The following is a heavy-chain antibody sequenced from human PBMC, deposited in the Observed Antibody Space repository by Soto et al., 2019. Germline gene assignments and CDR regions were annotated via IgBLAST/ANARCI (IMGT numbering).Heavy chain of an antibody. D-gene: IGHD3-22*01. CDR1: GGSFSGHS. CDR3: STRAYDTNGYYRFDH. J-gene: IGHJ5*01. V-gene: IGHV4-34*01. CDR2: INHSGRV. Sequence: SETLSLTCAVYGGSFSGHSWTWIRQSPGKGLEWIGDINHSGRVNYSPSLKSRVTISLDTSKNQFSLTLSAVTAADTAMYYCSTRAYDTNGYYRFDHWGQGTLVTVSP.